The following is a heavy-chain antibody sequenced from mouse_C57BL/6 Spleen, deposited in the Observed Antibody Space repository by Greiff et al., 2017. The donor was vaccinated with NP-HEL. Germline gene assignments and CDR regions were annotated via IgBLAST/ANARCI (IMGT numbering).Heavy chain of an antibody. V-gene: IGHV1-55*01. CDR1: GYTFTSYW. J-gene: IGHJ4*01. CDR3: ARRGSNYSYYYAMDY. Sequence: QVQLQQPGAELVKPGASVKMSCKASGYTFTSYWITWVKQRPGQGLEWIGDIYPGSGSTNYNEKFKSKATLTVDTSSSTAYMQLSSLTSEDSAVYYCARRGSNYSYYYAMDYWGQGTSVTVSS. CDR2: IYPGSGST. D-gene: IGHD2-5*01.